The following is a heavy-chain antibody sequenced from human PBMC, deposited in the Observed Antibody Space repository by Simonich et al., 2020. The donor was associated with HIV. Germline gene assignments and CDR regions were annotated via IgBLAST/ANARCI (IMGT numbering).Heavy chain of an antibody. V-gene: IGHV3-21*01. Sequence: EVQLVESGGGLVKPGGSLRLSCAASGFTFSSYSMNWVRQAPGKGMEWVSSIRSSSSYIYYPNSVKGRFTITRDNAKNSLYLQMNSLRAEDTAVYYCARDGRKGSSTSCSDYWGQGTLVTVSS. D-gene: IGHD2-2*01. CDR2: IRSSSSYI. CDR1: GFTFSSYS. CDR3: ARDGRKGSSTSCSDY. J-gene: IGHJ4*02.